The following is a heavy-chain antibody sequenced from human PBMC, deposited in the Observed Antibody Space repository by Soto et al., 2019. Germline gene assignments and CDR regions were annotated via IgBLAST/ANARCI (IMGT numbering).Heavy chain of an antibody. V-gene: IGHV3-53*01. J-gene: IGHJ6*02. D-gene: IGHD3-10*01. Sequence: GGELRLACSGSGFTVSSNYMSCVRQAPGKGLEWVSVIYSGGSTYYADSVKGRFTISRDNSKNTLYLQMNSLRAEDTAVYYCARVRGFYGMDVWGQGTTITVSS. CDR3: ARVRGFYGMDV. CDR1: GFTVSSNY. CDR2: IYSGGST.